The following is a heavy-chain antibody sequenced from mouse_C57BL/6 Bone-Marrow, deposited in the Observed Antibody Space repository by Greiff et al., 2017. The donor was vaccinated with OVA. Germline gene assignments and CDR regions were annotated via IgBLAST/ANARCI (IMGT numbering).Heavy chain of an antibody. CDR3: ARRIYYYEGFAY. CDR1: GYTFTSYW. V-gene: IGHV1-50*01. Sequence: VKLKQPGAELVKPGASVKLSCKASGYTFTSYWMQWVKQRPGQGLEWIGEIDPSDSYTNYNQKFKGKATLTVDTSSSTAYMQLSSLTSEDSAVYYCARRIYYYEGFAYWGQGTLVTVSA. J-gene: IGHJ3*01. D-gene: IGHD1-1*01. CDR2: IDPSDSYT.